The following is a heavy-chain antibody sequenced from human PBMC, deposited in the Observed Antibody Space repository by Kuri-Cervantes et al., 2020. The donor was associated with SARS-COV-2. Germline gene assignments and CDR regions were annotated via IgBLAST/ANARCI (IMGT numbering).Heavy chain of an antibody. CDR1: GFTFSSYS. CDR2: ISSSSSYI. J-gene: IGHJ4*02. Sequence: GESLKISCAASGFTFSSYSMNWVRQAPGKGLEWVSSISSSSSYIYYADSVMGRFTISRDNAKNSLYLQMNSLRAEDTAVYYCASNGWGFRNPGGVSGFDYWGQGTLVTVSS. V-gene: IGHV3-21*01. D-gene: IGHD3-16*01. CDR3: ASNGWGFRNPGGVSGFDY.